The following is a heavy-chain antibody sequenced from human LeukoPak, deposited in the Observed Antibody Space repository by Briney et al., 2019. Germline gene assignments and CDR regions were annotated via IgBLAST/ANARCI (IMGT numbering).Heavy chain of an antibody. D-gene: IGHD2-21*02. CDR2: INHDGSKK. V-gene: IGHV3-7*01. CDR3: AKWGPYCVGDYCPALDS. J-gene: IGHJ4*02. Sequence: GGSLRLSCVASRFTFSNYWMSWVRQAPGKGLEWVANINHDGSKKRYADSMKGRFTISRDNAKESLYLQLNSLRAEDTAVYYCAKWGPYCVGDYCPALDSWGPGTLATVSS. CDR1: RFTFSNYW.